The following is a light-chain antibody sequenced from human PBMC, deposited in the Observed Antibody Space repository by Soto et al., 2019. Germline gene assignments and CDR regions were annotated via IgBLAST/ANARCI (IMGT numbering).Light chain of an antibody. Sequence: EIVLTQSPGTLSLSPGERATLSCRASQSSSSYLAWYQQKPGQAPRLLIYDASSRATGIPDRFSGSASGIDFTLTISRLEPEDFAVYYCQQYGRSPWTFGQGTKVEIK. V-gene: IGKV3-20*01. CDR2: DAS. CDR3: QQYGRSPWT. J-gene: IGKJ1*01. CDR1: QSSSSY.